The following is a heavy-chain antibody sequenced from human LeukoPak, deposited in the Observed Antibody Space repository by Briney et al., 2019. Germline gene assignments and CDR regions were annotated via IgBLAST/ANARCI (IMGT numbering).Heavy chain of an antibody. D-gene: IGHD1-1*01. Sequence: PGGSLRLSCAASGFTFSSYAMSWVRQAPGKGLDWFSAISGSGGSTYYADSVKGRFTISRDNSKNTLYLQMNSLRAEDTAVYYCAKSTTYRLRDNYYFDYWGQGTLVTVSS. CDR2: ISGSGGST. CDR1: GFTFSSYA. CDR3: AKSTTYRLRDNYYFDY. V-gene: IGHV3-23*01. J-gene: IGHJ4*02.